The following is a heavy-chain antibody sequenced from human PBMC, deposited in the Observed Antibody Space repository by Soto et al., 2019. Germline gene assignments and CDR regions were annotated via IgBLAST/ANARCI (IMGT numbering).Heavy chain of an antibody. CDR3: ARGSYYYDSSGYYHY. CDR1: GASITSDD. V-gene: IGHV4-59*08. CDR2: IHHSGRT. D-gene: IGHD3-22*01. Sequence: PSETLSLTCTVSGASITSDDWSWIRQPPGMGLEWIGHIHHSGRTKYNPSLRSRATMSIDTSKNQFSLKLSSVTAADTAVYYCARGSYYYDSSGYYHYWGQGTLVTVSS. J-gene: IGHJ4*02.